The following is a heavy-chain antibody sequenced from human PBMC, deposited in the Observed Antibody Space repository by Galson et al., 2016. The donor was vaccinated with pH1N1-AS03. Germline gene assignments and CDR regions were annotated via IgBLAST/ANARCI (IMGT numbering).Heavy chain of an antibody. D-gene: IGHD1-26*01. V-gene: IGHV4-39*07. J-gene: IGHJ4*02. CDR1: GGSISSSPYY. CDR3: ARHVSGSYPNNLDY. Sequence: ETLSLTCTVSGGSISSSPYYWGWVRQPPGKGLEWIGTVYYLGATYYSPSLRSRVTISIDTSKNQFSLNLNSVTAADTAVYYCARHVSGSYPNNLDYWGQGTLVIASS. CDR2: VYYLGAT.